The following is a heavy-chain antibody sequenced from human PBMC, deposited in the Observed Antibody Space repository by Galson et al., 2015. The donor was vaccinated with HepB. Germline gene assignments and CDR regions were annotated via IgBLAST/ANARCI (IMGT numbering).Heavy chain of an antibody. D-gene: IGHD6-6*01. CDR3: ARDSIIAARNYYFDY. J-gene: IGHJ4*02. Sequence: ETLSLTCTVSGGSITNYYWSWIRQPPGKGLEWIGYIYYSGTTNYNPSLKSRVTISVDTSKNQFSLKLSSVTAADTAVYYCARDSIIAARNYYFDYWGQGTLVTVSS. CDR2: IYYSGTT. V-gene: IGHV4-59*01. CDR1: GGSITNYY.